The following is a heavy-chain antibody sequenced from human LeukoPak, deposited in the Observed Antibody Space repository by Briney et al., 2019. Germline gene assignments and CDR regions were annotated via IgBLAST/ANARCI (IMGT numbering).Heavy chain of an antibody. Sequence: GRSLRLSCAASGFTFSSYAIHWVRQAPGKGLEWVAVISYDGSNKYYADSVKGRFTISRDNSKNTLYLQMNGLRTDDTAVYYCARDPYCSGISYYSWYFDFWGQGTLVTVSS. CDR3: ARDPYCSGISYYSWYFDF. D-gene: IGHD2-15*01. CDR2: ISYDGSNK. CDR1: GFTFSSYA. V-gene: IGHV3-30-3*01. J-gene: IGHJ4*02.